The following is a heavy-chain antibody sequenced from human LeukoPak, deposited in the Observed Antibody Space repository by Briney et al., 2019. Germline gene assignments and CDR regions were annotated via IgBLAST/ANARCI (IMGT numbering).Heavy chain of an antibody. CDR3: TRDPVGLRGPGA. J-gene: IGHJ5*02. CDR1: GGSISSGSYY. CDR2: IYTGGST. Sequence: SETLSLTCTVSGGSISSGSYYWSWIRQPAGKGLEWIGRIYTGGSTNYNPSLNSRVTISLDTSKNQVSLKLIPVTAADTAVYYCTRDPVGLRGPGAWGQGTLVTVSS. V-gene: IGHV4-61*02. D-gene: IGHD1-26*01.